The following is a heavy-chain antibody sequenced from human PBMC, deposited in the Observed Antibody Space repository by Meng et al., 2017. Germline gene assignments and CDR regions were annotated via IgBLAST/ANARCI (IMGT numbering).Heavy chain of an antibody. D-gene: IGHD6-6*01. CDR2: INHSGST. Sequence: QVELQQGGAGLLEPSETLSLPCAVYGGSFSGYYWSWIRQPPGKGLEWIGEINHSGSTNYNPSPKSRVTISVDTSKNQFPLKLSSVTAADTAVYYCARRRGGSSDWFDPWGQGTLVTVSS. CDR3: ARRRGGSSDWFDP. CDR1: GGSFSGYY. J-gene: IGHJ5*02. V-gene: IGHV4-34*01.